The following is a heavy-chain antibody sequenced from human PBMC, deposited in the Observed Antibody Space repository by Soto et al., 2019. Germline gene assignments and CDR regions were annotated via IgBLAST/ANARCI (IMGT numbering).Heavy chain of an antibody. CDR3: ARRRRGITMVRGTYAMDV. CDR2: ITDSGSA. J-gene: IGHJ6*02. Sequence: QVQLQQWGAGLLKPSETLSLGCAVYGESFSGYYWNWIRQPPGKGLEWIGEITDSGSANYKPSLASRVTISVDTSKKRFSLRLNSVTAADAAVYYCARRRRGITMVRGTYAMDVWGQGTTVTVSS. CDR1: GESFSGYY. D-gene: IGHD3-10*01. V-gene: IGHV4-34*01.